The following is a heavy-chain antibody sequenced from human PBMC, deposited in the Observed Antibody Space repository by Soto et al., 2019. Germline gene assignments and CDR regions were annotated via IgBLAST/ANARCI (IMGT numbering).Heavy chain of an antibody. V-gene: IGHV3-33*01. CDR1: GFAFSSYG. D-gene: IGHD4-17*01. CDR2: IWYDGSNK. CDR3: ARADGDYGS. J-gene: IGHJ4*02. Sequence: PGGSLRLSCAASGFAFSSYGMHWVRQAPGKGLEWVAVIWYDGSNKYYADSVKGRFTISRDNSKNTLYLQMNSLRAEDTAVYYRARADGDYGSWGQGTLVTVSS.